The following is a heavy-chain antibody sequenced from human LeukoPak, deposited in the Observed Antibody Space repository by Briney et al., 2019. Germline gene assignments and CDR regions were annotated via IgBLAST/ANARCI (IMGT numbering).Heavy chain of an antibody. CDR1: GFPFSSYA. D-gene: IGHD3-10*01. CDR3: AQGLFYYGSGSTIAYYFDN. CDR2: ISNSDDST. Sequence: GGSLRLSCAASGFPFSSYAMSWVRQAPGKGLEWVSTISNSDDSTYYADSVKGRFTISIDNSKNTLYLQMNSLRAEDSAIYYCAQGLFYYGSGSTIAYYFDNWGQGTLVAVSS. V-gene: IGHV3-23*01. J-gene: IGHJ4*02.